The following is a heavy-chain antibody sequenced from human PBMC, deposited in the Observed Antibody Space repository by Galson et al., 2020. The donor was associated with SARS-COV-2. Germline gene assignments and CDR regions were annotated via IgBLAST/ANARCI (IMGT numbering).Heavy chain of an antibody. CDR2: ISVGGGRT. J-gene: IGHJ2*01. CDR1: GFTLSNFA. D-gene: IGHD3-22*01. V-gene: IGHV3-23*01. Sequence: GGSLRLSCAASGFTLSNFAMSWVRQAPGKGLDWDSAISVGGGRTYYADSVKGRFTISRDGSRDTLYLQMNSLRAEDTAVYYCAKELYYYDRSGYFFGRYFDLWGRGTLVTGSS. CDR3: AKELYYYDRSGYFFGRYFDL.